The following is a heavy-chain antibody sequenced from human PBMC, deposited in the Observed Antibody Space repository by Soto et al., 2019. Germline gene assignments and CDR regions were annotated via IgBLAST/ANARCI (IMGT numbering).Heavy chain of an antibody. Sequence: ASVKVSCKASGYTFTGYYMHWVRRAPGQGLEWMGWINPNSGGTNYAQKFQGWVTMTRDTSISTAYMELSRLRSDDTAVYYCARAPVTTGGYFDYWGQGTLVTVSS. D-gene: IGHD4-17*01. CDR3: ARAPVTTGGYFDY. CDR1: GYTFTGYY. J-gene: IGHJ4*02. V-gene: IGHV1-2*04. CDR2: INPNSGGT.